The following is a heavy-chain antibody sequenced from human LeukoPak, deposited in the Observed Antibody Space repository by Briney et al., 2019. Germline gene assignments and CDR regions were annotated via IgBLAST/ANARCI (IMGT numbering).Heavy chain of an antibody. CDR3: ARDLAYCGGNCYD. V-gene: IGHV3-11*04. CDR2: ISSSGSTI. CDR1: GFTFSDYY. Sequence: PGGSLRLSCAASGFTFSDYYMSWIRQAPGKGRVWVSYISSSGSTIYYADSVKGRFTISRDNAKNSLYLQMNILRAGYTAVDDCARDLAYCGGNCYDWGQGTMVTVSS. D-gene: IGHD2-21*02. J-gene: IGHJ1*01.